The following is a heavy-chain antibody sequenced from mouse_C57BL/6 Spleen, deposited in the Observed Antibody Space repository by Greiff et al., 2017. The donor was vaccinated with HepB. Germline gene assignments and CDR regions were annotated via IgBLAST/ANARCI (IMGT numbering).Heavy chain of an antibody. D-gene: IGHD1-1*02. J-gene: IGHJ2*01. Sequence: EVHLVESGGGLVQPGGSLSLSCAASGFTFTDYYMSWVRQPPGKALEWLGFIRNKANGYTTEYSASVKGRFTISRDNSQSILYLQMNARRAEDSATYYCARSHGGYFDYWGQGTTLTVSS. CDR2: IRNKANGYTT. CDR1: GFTFTDYY. CDR3: ARSHGGYFDY. V-gene: IGHV7-3*01.